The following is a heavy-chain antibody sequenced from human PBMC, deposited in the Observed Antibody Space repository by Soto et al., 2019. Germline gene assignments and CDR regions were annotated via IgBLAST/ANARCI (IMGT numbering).Heavy chain of an antibody. CDR3: ARVAGSGWSHVFQH. CDR1: GGTFSSYA. D-gene: IGHD6-19*01. J-gene: IGHJ1*01. CDR2: IIPIFGTA. Sequence: QVQLVQSGAEVKKPGSSVKVSCKASGGTFSSYAISWVRQAPGQGLEWMGGIIPIFGTANYAQKFQGRVTXXAXEXXSTAYMELSSLRSEDTAVYYCARVAGSGWSHVFQHWGQGTLVTVSS. V-gene: IGHV1-69*12.